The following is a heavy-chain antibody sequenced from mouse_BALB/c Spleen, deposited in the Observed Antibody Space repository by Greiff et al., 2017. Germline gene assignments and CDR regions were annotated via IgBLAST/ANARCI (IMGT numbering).Heavy chain of an antibody. CDR2: IFPGTGTT. D-gene: IGHD2-1*01. J-gene: IGHJ3*01. V-gene: IGHV1S132*01. CDR3: ARRGAYGNYEAWFAY. CDR1: GYTFTSYW. Sequence: VQLQQSGAELVKPGASVKLSCKTSGYTFTSYWIQWVKQRPGQGLGWIGEIFPGTGTTYYNEKFKGKATLTIDTSSSTAYMQLSSLTSEDSAVYFCARRGAYGNYEAWFAYWGQGTLVTVSA.